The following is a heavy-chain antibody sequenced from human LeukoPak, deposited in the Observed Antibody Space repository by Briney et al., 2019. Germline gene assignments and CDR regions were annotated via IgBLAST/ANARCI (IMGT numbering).Heavy chain of an antibody. CDR3: ARATPYGSGSPLDY. Sequence: GGSLRLSCAASGFTFSSYWMSWVRRAPGKGLEWVANIKQAVKGRFTISRDNAKNSLYLQMNSLRAEDTAVYYCARATPYGSGSPLDYWGQGTLVTVSS. J-gene: IGHJ4*02. D-gene: IGHD3-10*01. V-gene: IGHV3-7*01. CDR1: GFTFSSYW. CDR2: IKQA.